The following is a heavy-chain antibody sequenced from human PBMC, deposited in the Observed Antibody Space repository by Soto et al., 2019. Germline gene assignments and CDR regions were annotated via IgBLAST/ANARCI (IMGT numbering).Heavy chain of an antibody. D-gene: IGHD6-19*01. CDR3: ARDPSSSGISTRWGENGMDF. CDR1: GGTFSSYA. Sequence: GASVKVSCKASGGTFSSYAISWVRPAPGQGLEWMGGIIPIFGTANYAQKFQGRVTITADESTSTAYMELSSLRSEDTAVYYCARDPSSSGISTRWGENGMDFWGQGTTVTVSS. V-gene: IGHV1-69*13. CDR2: IIPIFGTA. J-gene: IGHJ6*02.